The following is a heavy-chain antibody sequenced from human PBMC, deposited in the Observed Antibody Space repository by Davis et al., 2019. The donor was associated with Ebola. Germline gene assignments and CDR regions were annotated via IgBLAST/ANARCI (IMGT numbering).Heavy chain of an antibody. CDR1: GFTFSSYA. CDR3: ARPLYRIQLLNWFDP. J-gene: IGHJ5*02. D-gene: IGHD5-18*01. Sequence: PGGSLRLSCAASGFTFSSYAMHWVRQAPGKGLEWVAVISYDGSNKYYADSVKGRFTISRDNTKNTLYLQMNSLRAEDTAVYYCARPLYRIQLLNWFDPWGQGTLVTVSS. V-gene: IGHV3-30*04. CDR2: ISYDGSNK.